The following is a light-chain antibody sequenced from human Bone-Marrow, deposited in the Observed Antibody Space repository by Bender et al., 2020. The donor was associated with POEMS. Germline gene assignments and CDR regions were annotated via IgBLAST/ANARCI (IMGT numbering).Light chain of an antibody. J-gene: IGLJ3*02. V-gene: IGLV1-44*01. Sequence: QSVLTQPPSASGTPGQRVTISCSGDSSNIGRNHVSWYQQLPGTAPKLLIYRDDRRPSEVPDRFSGSRSGTSASLAISGLQAEDEADYYCAVWDDSLNGWVFGGGTKLTVL. CDR3: AVWDDSLNGWV. CDR2: RDD. CDR1: SSNIGRNH.